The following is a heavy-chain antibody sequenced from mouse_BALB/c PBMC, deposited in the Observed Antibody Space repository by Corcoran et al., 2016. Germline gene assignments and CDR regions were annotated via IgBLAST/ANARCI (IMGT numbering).Heavy chain of an antibody. D-gene: IGHD1-1*01. V-gene: IGHV1-18*01. Sequence: EVQLQRSGPELVKPVASVKISCKTSGYTFTEYTMHWVKQSHGKSLAWIGGINPNNGGTSYNQKFKGKATLTVDKSSSTAYMELRSLTSEDSAVYYCAITTVVADYWGQGTTLTVSS. CDR1: GYTFTEYT. J-gene: IGHJ2*01. CDR3: AITTVVADY. CDR2: INPNNGGT.